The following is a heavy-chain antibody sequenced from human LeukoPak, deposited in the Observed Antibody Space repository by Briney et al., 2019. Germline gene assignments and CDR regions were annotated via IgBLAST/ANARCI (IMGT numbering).Heavy chain of an antibody. V-gene: IGHV3-23*01. J-gene: IGHJ4*02. CDR2: ITGSGGST. D-gene: IGHD3-22*01. CDR1: GFTFSSYA. Sequence: GGSLRLSCAASGFTFSSYAMTWVRQAPGKGLEWVSTITGSGGSTYYADSVKGRFTISRDNSKNSLFLRMNSLRAEDTAVYFCAKQSLYDSSGHFHYWGQGTLVTVSS. CDR3: AKQSLYDSSGHFHY.